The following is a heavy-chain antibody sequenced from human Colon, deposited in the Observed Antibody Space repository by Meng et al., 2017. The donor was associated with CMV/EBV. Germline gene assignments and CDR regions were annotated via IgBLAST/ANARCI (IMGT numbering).Heavy chain of an antibody. V-gene: IGHV3-21*01. CDR1: GFTFSSYS. D-gene: IGHD3-3*01. CDR3: ARAHTIFGVVEPSDY. J-gene: IGHJ4*02. Sequence: GESLKISCGASGFTFSSYSMNWVRQAPGKGLEWVSSITSTSTYIYYADSVKGRFTISRDNAKNSLYLQMNSLRAEDTGVYYCARAHTIFGVVEPSDYWGQGTLVTVSS. CDR2: ITSTSTYI.